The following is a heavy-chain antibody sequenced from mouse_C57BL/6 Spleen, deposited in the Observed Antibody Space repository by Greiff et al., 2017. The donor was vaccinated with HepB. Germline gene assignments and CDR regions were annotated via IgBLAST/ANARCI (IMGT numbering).Heavy chain of an antibody. Sequence: QVQLQQSGAELVRPGTSVKVSCKASGYAFTNYLIEWVKQRPGQGLEWIGVINPGSGGTNYNEKFKGKATLTADKSSSTAYMQLSSLTSEDSAVYFSARLYDGYSLYYFDYWGQGTTLTVSS. D-gene: IGHD2-3*01. J-gene: IGHJ2*01. CDR2: INPGSGGT. CDR1: GYAFTNYL. V-gene: IGHV1-54*01. CDR3: ARLYDGYSLYYFDY.